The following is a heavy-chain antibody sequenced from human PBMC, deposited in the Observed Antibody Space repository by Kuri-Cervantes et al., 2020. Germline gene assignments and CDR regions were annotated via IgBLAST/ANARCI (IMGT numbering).Heavy chain of an antibody. CDR1: GFTFSSYG. Sequence: GESLKISCAASGFTFSSYGMHWVRQAPGKGLEWVAVIWYDGSNKYYADSVKGRFTISRDNSKNTLYLQMNSLRAEDTAVYYCARDGPHYGDYEVLWGQGTLVTVSS. D-gene: IGHD4-17*01. J-gene: IGHJ4*02. CDR3: ARDGPHYGDYEVL. V-gene: IGHV3-33*08. CDR2: IWYDGSNK.